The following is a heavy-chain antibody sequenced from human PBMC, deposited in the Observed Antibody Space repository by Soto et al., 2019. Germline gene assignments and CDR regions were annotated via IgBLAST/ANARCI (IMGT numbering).Heavy chain of an antibody. CDR3: ARSSTHPLWIFSMDV. Sequence: GASVKVSCKASGYTFTSYGISWVRQAPGQGLEWMGWISAYNGNTNYAQKLQGRVTMTTDTSTSTAYMELRSLRSDDTAVYYCARSSTHPLWIFSMDVWGKGTTVTVSS. J-gene: IGHJ6*04. V-gene: IGHV1-18*01. CDR1: GYTFTSYG. D-gene: IGHD3-3*01. CDR2: ISAYNGNT.